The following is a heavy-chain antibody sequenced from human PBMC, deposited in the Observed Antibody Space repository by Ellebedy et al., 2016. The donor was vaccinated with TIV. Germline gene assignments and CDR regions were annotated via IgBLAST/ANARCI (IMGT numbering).Heavy chain of an antibody. J-gene: IGHJ6*02. Sequence: GESLKISCAASGFTFSNHALSWVRLAPGKGLEWVSGISGSAGAIYYADSVKGRFTISRDNSKNMLDLQMNSLRAEDTAVYYCAKDQGTGEIYERYYYGMDVWGQGTTVTVSS. CDR2: ISGSAGAI. D-gene: IGHD7-27*01. V-gene: IGHV3-23*01. CDR1: GFTFSNHA. CDR3: AKDQGTGEIYERYYYGMDV.